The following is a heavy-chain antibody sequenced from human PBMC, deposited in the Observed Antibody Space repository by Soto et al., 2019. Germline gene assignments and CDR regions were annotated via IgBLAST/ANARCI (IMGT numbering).Heavy chain of an antibody. D-gene: IGHD2-15*01. Sequence: QVQLQESGPGLVKPSETLSLTCTVSGGSISTYYWSWIRQPPGKGLEWIGYIYYSGTTNYNPSLKGRPTISVDTSKNQFSLKLSSVTAAATAVYYCARLHGYCSGGSCSAYYYYYYMDVWGKGTTVTVSS. V-gene: IGHV4-59*08. CDR3: ARLHGYCSGGSCSAYYYYYYMDV. CDR1: GGSISTYY. CDR2: IYYSGTT. J-gene: IGHJ6*03.